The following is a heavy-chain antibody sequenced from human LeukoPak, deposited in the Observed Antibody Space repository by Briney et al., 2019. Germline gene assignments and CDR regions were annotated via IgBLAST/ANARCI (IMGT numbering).Heavy chain of an antibody. D-gene: IGHD5-12*01. CDR2: VSGGGTST. V-gene: IGHV3-23*01. CDR3: AKDQPYLSYGGYSCWDY. CDR1: GFTFSNYA. J-gene: IGHJ4*02. Sequence: GGSLRLFCAASGFTFSNYAMSWVRQTPGKGLEWVSAVSGGGTSTYYADSVKGRFTISRDNTKNTLYLQMNSLRAEDTAVYYCAKDQPYLSYGGYSCWDYWGQGILVTVSS.